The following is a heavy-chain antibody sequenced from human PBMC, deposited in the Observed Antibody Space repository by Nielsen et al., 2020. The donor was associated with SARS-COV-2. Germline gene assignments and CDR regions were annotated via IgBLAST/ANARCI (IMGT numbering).Heavy chain of an antibody. J-gene: IGHJ4*02. CDR3: TTDIVAMGDY. D-gene: IGHD5-12*01. CDR1: GFTFSNAW. CDR2: IKSKTDGGTT. V-gene: IGHV3-15*01. Sequence: GESLKISCAASGFTFSNAWMSWVRQAPGKGLEWVGRIKSKTDGGTTDYAAPVKGRFTISRDDSKNTLYLQMNSLKTEDTAVYYCTTDIVAMGDYWGQGTLVTVSS.